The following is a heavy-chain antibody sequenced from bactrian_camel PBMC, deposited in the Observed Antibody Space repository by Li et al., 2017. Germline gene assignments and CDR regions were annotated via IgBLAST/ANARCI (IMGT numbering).Heavy chain of an antibody. CDR1: EDTTNYDC. CDR3: AAMREYTRTPTMRPADFDY. Sequence: HVQLVESGGTSVQAGGSLRLSCAASEDTTNYDCMGWYRQAPGKEPEFVSEFLLNDDNKYAESVKGRFTISKNNAVNTLYLQMNNLKPEDTAMYYCAAMREYTRTPTMRPADFDYWGQGTQVTVS. V-gene: IGHV3-3*01. CDR2: FLLNDDN. D-gene: IGHD4*01. J-gene: IGHJ6*01.